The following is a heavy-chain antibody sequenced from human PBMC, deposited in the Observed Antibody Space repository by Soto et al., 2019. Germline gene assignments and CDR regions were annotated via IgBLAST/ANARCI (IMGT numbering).Heavy chain of an antibody. CDR2: IHHTGSP. CDR3: ARDLMGVLTR. J-gene: IGHJ4*02. CDR1: GDSISNDRW. Sequence: ASETLSLTCAVSGDSISNDRWWSWVRQPPGKGLEWIGEIHHTGSPNYTPSLKSRVTISLDKSKNHFSLNLSSVTAADTAMYYCARDLMGVLTRWGQGTLVTVSS. D-gene: IGHD3-16*01. V-gene: IGHV4-4*02.